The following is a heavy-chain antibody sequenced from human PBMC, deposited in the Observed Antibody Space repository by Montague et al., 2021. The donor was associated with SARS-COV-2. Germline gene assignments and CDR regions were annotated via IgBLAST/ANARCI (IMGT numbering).Heavy chain of an antibody. Sequence: SETLSLTCTVSGGSISTYPWSWIRQPAGKALEWIGRIHSNGDTTYNPSLKGRVTMSVDTSKNQLSLKMTSVTAADTAMCYCARGSGHYYSPFDNWGQGNLVTVSS. CDR1: GGSISTYP. V-gene: IGHV4-4*07. CDR2: IHSNGDT. CDR3: ARGSGHYYSPFDN. D-gene: IGHD2-15*01. J-gene: IGHJ4*02.